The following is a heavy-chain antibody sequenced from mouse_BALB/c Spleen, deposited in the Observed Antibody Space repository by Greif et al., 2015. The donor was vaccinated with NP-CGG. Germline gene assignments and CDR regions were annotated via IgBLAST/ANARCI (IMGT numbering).Heavy chain of an antibody. CDR2: IHPGSGGT. J-gene: IGHJ4*01. D-gene: IGHD2-2*01. Sequence: VQLQQSGAELVRPGASVKLSCTALGYTFTDSEMHWVKQTPVHGLEWIGAIHPGSGGTAYNQKFEGTATLTADKSSSTAGMELSRLIYEESSVYVGTRSGYDYYAMDYWGQGTSVIVYS. CDR1: GYTFTDSE. V-gene: IGHV1-15*01. CDR3: TRSGYDYYAMDY.